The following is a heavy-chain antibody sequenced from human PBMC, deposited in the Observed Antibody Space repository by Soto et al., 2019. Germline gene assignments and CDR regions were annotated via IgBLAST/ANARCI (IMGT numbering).Heavy chain of an antibody. V-gene: IGHV1-2*04. CDR1: GYTFTGYY. CDR3: ARGTTISTDAFDI. D-gene: IGHD4-4*01. CDR2: INPNSGGT. Sequence: ASVKVSCKASGYTFTGYYMHWVRQAPGQGLEWMGWINPNSGGTNYAQKFQGWVTMTRDTSISTAYMELSRLRSDDTAVYYCARGTTISTDAFDIWGQGTMVTVS. J-gene: IGHJ3*02.